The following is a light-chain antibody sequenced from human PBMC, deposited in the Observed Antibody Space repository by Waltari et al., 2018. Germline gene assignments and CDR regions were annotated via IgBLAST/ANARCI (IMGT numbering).Light chain of an antibody. CDR3: KQDGRTPQT. Sequence: EIVLTQSPGTLSLSPGERATLPCRAVQSVSSNYLAWYQQKPGQAPLLLIYGASSRATGIPDRFSGSGSGTDFTLNISRLEAEDVAVYYCKQDGRTPQTFGQGTRVEIK. CDR2: GAS. CDR1: QSVSSNY. J-gene: IGKJ1*01. V-gene: IGKV3-20*01.